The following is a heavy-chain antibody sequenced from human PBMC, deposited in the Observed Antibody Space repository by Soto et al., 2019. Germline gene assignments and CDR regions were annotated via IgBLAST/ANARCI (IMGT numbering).Heavy chain of an antibody. CDR3: ARDSRGYSYGYVDYYGMDV. V-gene: IGHV1-18*01. Sequence: ASVKVSCKASGYTFTNYGVIWVRQAPGQGLEWMGWISAYNGNTNYAQKLQGRVTMTTDTSTSTAYMELRSLRSDDTAVYYCARDSRGYSYGYVDYYGMDVWGQGTTVTVS. CDR2: ISAYNGNT. D-gene: IGHD5-18*01. J-gene: IGHJ6*02. CDR1: GYTFTNYG.